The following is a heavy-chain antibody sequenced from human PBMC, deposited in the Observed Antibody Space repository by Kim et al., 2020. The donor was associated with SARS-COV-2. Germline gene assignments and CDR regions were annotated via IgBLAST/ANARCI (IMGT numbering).Heavy chain of an antibody. J-gene: IGHJ6*02. V-gene: IGHV1-2*04. CDR1: GYTFSGYY. CDR2: INPDSGGT. D-gene: IGHD3-10*01. CDR3: ARGGAGSGSYYHYYYNYGMDV. Sequence: ASVKVSCKASGYTFSGYYMHWVRQAPGQGLEWMGWINPDSGGTNYAQKFQGWVTMTSDTSISTAYMELSRLRSDDTAVYYCARGGAGSGSYYHYYYNYGMDVWGQGTTVTVSS.